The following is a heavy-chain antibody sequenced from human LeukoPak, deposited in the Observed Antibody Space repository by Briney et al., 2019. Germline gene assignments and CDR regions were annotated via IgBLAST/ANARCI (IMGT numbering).Heavy chain of an antibody. Sequence: GGSLRLSCAASGITFSNYAMSWVRRAPGKGLEWISSITSSGGSTYYADSVKGRFTISRDNAKNSLYLQMNSLRAEDTAVYYCARESSSWYDYGMDVWGQGTTVTVSS. V-gene: IGHV3-23*01. CDR3: ARESSSWYDYGMDV. J-gene: IGHJ6*02. CDR1: GITFSNYA. D-gene: IGHD6-13*01. CDR2: ITSSGGST.